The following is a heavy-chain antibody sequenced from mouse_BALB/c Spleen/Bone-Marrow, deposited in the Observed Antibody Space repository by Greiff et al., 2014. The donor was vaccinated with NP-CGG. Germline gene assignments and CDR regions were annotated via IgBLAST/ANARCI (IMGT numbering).Heavy chain of an antibody. V-gene: IGHV5-6*01. J-gene: IGHJ4*01. CDR1: GFTFSKYG. CDR3: ARQYGNFGVMDY. D-gene: IGHD2-1*01. Sequence: EVMLVESGGDLVKPGGSLKLSCAASGFTFSKYGTSWVRQTPDKRLEWVANISSGGSYTYYPDSVKGRFTISRDNAKNTLYLQMSSLKSEDTAMYYYARQYGNFGVMDYWGQGTSVTVSS. CDR2: ISSGGSYT.